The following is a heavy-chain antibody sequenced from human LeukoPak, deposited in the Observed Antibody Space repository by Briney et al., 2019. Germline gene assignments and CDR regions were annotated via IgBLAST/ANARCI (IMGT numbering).Heavy chain of an antibody. CDR2: IRGRAHGGRT. J-gene: IGHJ1*01. CDR3: TRGAVNGYGDGQFFQY. V-gene: IGHV3-49*04. CDR1: GFSFSDYA. D-gene: IGHD4-17*01. Sequence: GRSLRLSCAASGFSFSDYAISWVRQTPEKGLEWVGFIRGRAHGGRTEYAASVKGRFSISRDDYTSIAYLQMNSLEMEDTAVYYCTRGAVNGYGDGQFFQYWGQGTLVTVSS.